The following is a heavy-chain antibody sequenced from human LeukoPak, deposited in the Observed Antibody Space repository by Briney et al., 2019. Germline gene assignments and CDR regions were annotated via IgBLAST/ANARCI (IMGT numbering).Heavy chain of an antibody. D-gene: IGHD3-10*01. J-gene: IGHJ4*02. Sequence: ASVKVSCKASGYTFTGYYMHWVRQAPGQGLEWMGWINPNSGGTNYAQKFQSRVTMTRDTPITTAYMELSRLRSDDTAVYYCARSRDNYYAYFDYWGQGTLVTVSS. CDR3: ARSRDNYYAYFDY. CDR2: INPNSGGT. CDR1: GYTFTGYY. V-gene: IGHV1-2*02.